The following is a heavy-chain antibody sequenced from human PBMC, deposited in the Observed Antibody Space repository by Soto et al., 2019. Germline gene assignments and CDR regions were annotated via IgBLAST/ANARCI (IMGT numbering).Heavy chain of an antibody. J-gene: IGHJ4*02. V-gene: IGHV1-18*01. CDR3: ERYCPPLCD. CDR2: ISAYNGNT. D-gene: IGHD2-15*01. CDR1: GYTFTSYG. Sequence: QVQLVQSGAEVKKPGASVKVSCKASGYTFTSYGISWVRQAPGQGLEWMGWISAYNGNTNYAQKLQGRVTMTTDTATSTVDEELMSRRSCDTAVYYCERYCPPLCDWGQGSLVTYS.